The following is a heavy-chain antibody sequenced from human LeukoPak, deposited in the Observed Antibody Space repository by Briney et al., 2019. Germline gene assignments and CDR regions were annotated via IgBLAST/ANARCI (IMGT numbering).Heavy chain of an antibody. CDR1: GFTFSSYS. CDR2: ISSSSSYI. D-gene: IGHD6-13*01. Sequence: GGSLRLSCAASGFTFSSYSMNWVRQAPGKGLEWVSSISSSSSYIYYADSVKGRFTISRDNAKNSLYLQMNSLRAEDTAVYYCARTQRSSWYGGDYWGQGTLVTVSS. CDR3: ARTQRSSWYGGDY. V-gene: IGHV3-21*01. J-gene: IGHJ4*02.